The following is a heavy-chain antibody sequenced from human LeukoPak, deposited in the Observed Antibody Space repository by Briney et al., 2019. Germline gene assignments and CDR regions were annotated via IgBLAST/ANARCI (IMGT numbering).Heavy chain of an antibody. CDR3: ARGLKWKGSGSYYLYYFDY. V-gene: IGHV4-34*01. J-gene: IGHJ4*02. D-gene: IGHD3-10*01. CDR1: GGSISSYY. CDR2: FNHSGST. Sequence: SETLSLTCTVSGGSISSYYWSWIRQPPGKGLEWIGEFNHSGSTNYNPSLKSRVTISVDTSKNQFSLKLSSVTAADTAVYYCARGLKWKGSGSYYLYYFDYWGQGTLITVSS.